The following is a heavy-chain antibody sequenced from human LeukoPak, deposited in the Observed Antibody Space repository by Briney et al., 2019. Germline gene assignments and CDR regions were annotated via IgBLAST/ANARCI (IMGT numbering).Heavy chain of an antibody. Sequence: SETLSLTCTVSGGSISSSSYYWGWIRQPPGKGLEWIGSIYYSGSTYYNPSLKSQVTISVDTSKNQFSLKLSSVTAADTAVYYCARLGIAARYYYYGMDVWGQGTTVTVSS. V-gene: IGHV4-39*01. CDR1: GGSISSSSYY. CDR2: IYYSGST. CDR3: ARLGIAARYYYYGMDV. D-gene: IGHD6-6*01. J-gene: IGHJ6*02.